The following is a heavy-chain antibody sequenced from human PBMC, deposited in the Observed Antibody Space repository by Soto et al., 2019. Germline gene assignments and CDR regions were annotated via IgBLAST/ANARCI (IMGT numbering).Heavy chain of an antibody. Sequence: GESLKISCKGSGYSFTSYWIGWVRQAPGKGLEWVPAISGSGGSTYYADSVKGRFTISRDNSKNTLYLQMNSLRAEDTAVYYCATFLWFGESYFDYWGQGTLVTVSS. V-gene: IGHV3-23*01. CDR2: ISGSGGST. D-gene: IGHD3-10*01. CDR1: GYSFTSYW. CDR3: ATFLWFGESYFDY. J-gene: IGHJ4*02.